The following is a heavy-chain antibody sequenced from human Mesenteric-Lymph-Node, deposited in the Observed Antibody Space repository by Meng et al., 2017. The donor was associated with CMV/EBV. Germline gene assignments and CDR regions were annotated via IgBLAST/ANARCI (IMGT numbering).Heavy chain of an antibody. J-gene: IGHJ5*02. CDR1: GYTFTSYA. CDR2: INAGNGNT. CDR3: ARGRDSSSWLWHFDP. Sequence: SGYTFTSYAMHWVRQAPGQRLEWMGWINAGNGNTKYSQKFQGGVTITRDTSASTAYMELSSLRSEDTAVYYCARGRDSSSWLWHFDPWGQGTLVTVSS. D-gene: IGHD6-13*01. V-gene: IGHV1-3*01.